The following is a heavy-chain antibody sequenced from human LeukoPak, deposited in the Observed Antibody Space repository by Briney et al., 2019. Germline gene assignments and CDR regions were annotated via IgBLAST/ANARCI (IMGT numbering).Heavy chain of an antibody. CDR1: GGSITVNY. CDR3: ARVVGATNYFDY. V-gene: IGHV4-39*07. D-gene: IGHD1-26*01. J-gene: IGHJ4*02. Sequence: SETLSLTCNVSGGSITVNYWSWIRQSPGKGLEWIGSIYYSGSTYYNPSLKSRVTISVDTSKNQFSLKLSSVTAADTAVYYCARVVGATNYFDYWGQGTLVTVSS. CDR2: IYYSGST.